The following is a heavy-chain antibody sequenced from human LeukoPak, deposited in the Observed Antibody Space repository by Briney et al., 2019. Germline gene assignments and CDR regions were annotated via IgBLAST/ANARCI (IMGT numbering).Heavy chain of an antibody. CDR2: MNSNSGNT. V-gene: IGHV1-8*01. CDR3: ARGRWSSGYYIGAAFDI. CDR1: GYTFTSYD. J-gene: IGHJ3*02. D-gene: IGHD3-22*01. Sequence: GASVKVSCKASGYTFTSYDINWVRQATGQGLEWMGWMNSNSGNTGYAQKFQGRVTMTRNTSISTAYMELSSLRSEDTAVYYCARGRWSSGYYIGAAFDIWGQGTMVTVSS.